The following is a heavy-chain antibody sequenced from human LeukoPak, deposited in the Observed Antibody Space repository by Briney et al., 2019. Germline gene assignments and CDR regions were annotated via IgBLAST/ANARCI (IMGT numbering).Heavy chain of an antibody. Sequence: GASLEIPLKGSGYRFTSYWIGWLRQMPGKGLEWMGIIYPSDSDTRYSPSFQGQVTISADKSISTAYLQWSSLKASDTAMYYCARHETPEYSSSSYYMDVWGKGTTVTVSS. CDR2: IYPSDSDT. V-gene: IGHV5-51*01. CDR3: ARHETPEYSSSSYYMDV. J-gene: IGHJ6*03. CDR1: GYRFTSYW. D-gene: IGHD6-6*01.